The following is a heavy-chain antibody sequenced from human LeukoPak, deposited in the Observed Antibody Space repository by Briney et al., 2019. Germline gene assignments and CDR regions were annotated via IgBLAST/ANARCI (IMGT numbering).Heavy chain of an antibody. CDR2: ISSNGGST. D-gene: IGHD2-21*01. Sequence: PGGSLRLSCAASGFTFSSYAMHWVRQAPGKGLEYVSAISSNGGSTYYANSVKGRFTISRDNTKNLLYLQMSSLRGDDTAVYYCVRDCGFHTFDYWGQGTLVTVSS. V-gene: IGHV3-64*01. J-gene: IGHJ4*02. CDR3: VRDCGFHTFDY. CDR1: GFTFSSYA.